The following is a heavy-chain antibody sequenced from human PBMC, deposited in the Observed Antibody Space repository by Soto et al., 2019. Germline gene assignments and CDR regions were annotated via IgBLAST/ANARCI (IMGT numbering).Heavy chain of an antibody. Sequence: GGSLRLSCAASGFTFSGYAMSWVRQAPGKGLEWVSSISGSATITSYADSVKGRFTISRDNNRNMLYLQMNSLRADDTAVFFCVKGLAGGMDVWGQGTTVTVSS. CDR3: VKGLAGGMDV. D-gene: IGHD3-10*01. J-gene: IGHJ6*02. V-gene: IGHV3-23*01. CDR1: GFTFSGYA. CDR2: ISGSATIT.